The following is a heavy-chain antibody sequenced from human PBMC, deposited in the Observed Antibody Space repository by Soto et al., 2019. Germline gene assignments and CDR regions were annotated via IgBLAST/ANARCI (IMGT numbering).Heavy chain of an antibody. J-gene: IGHJ5*02. CDR2: IYYSGST. V-gene: IGHV4-59*01. CDR3: ARDRRGSGSSSMNWFDP. D-gene: IGHD3-10*01. CDR1: GGSISSYY. Sequence: SETLSLTCTVSGGSISSYYWSWIRQPPGKGLEWIGYIYYSGSTNYNPSLKSRVTISVDTSKNQFSLKLSSVTAADTAVYYCARDRRGSGSSSMNWFDPWGQGTLVTVSS.